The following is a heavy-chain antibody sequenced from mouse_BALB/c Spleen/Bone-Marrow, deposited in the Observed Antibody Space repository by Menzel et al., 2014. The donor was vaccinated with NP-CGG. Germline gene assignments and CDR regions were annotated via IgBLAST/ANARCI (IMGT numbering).Heavy chain of an antibody. CDR2: INPGSGGT. J-gene: IGHJ2*01. D-gene: IGHD4-1*02. CDR1: GYAFTNYL. Sequence: QVQLQQSGAELVRPGTSVKVSCKASGYAFTNYLIEWVKQRPGQGLEWIGVINPGSGGTNYCEKFKGKATLTADKSPSTAYMQLSSLTSHDSAVYFCARSTGTLCDYWGQGTTLTVSS. V-gene: IGHV1-54*01. CDR3: ARSTGTLCDY.